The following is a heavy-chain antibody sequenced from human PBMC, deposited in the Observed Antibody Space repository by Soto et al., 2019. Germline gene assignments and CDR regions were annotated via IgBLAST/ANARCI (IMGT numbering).Heavy chain of an antibody. CDR3: ARDAGYCSGGSCYPGCFDI. CDR1: GGSISSYY. J-gene: IGHJ3*02. CDR2: IYYSGST. Sequence: QVQLQESGPGLVKPSETLSLTCTVSGGSISSYYWSWIRQPPGKGLEWIGYIYYSGSTNYNPSLKSRVTISVDTSKNQFSLKLSSVTAADTAVYYCARDAGYCSGGSCYPGCFDIWGQGTMVTVSS. D-gene: IGHD2-15*01. V-gene: IGHV4-59*01.